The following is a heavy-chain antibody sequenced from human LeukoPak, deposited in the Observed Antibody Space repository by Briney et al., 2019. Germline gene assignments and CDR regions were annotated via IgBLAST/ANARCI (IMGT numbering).Heavy chain of an antibody. V-gene: IGHV3-33*01. CDR2: IWYDGSNE. CDR3: AREISMFVNAFDL. Sequence: GGSLRLSCEASGFSFSNSGMHWVRQAPGKGLEWVAVIWYDGSNEYYADAAKGRFTISRDNSKNTVHLQMNSLRVEDTSVYFCAREISMFVNAFDLWGQGTLVTVTS. J-gene: IGHJ3*01. D-gene: IGHD3-10*02. CDR1: GFSFSNSG.